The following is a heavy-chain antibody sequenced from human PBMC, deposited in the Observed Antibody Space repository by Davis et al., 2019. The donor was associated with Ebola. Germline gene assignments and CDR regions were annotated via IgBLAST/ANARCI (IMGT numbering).Heavy chain of an antibody. CDR1: GYTFTSYA. V-gene: IGHV1-3*01. D-gene: IGHD1-26*01. Sequence: ASVKVSCKASGYTFTSYAMHWVRQAPGQRLEWMGWINAGNGNTKYSQKFQGRVTITRDTSASTAYMELSSLRSEDTAVYYCARERGRKYYFDYWGQGTLVTVSS. CDR2: INAGNGNT. CDR3: ARERGRKYYFDY. J-gene: IGHJ4*02.